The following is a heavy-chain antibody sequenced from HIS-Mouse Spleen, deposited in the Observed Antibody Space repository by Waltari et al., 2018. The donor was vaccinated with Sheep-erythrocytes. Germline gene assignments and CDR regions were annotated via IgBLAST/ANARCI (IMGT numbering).Heavy chain of an antibody. J-gene: IGHJ2*01. CDR1: GFTFSSYG. V-gene: IGHV3-30*18. D-gene: IGHD1-1*01. CDR3: AKVRTVNYWYFDL. CDR2: ISYDGSNK. Sequence: QVQLVESEGGVVQPGRSLRLSCAASGFTFSSYGMHWVRQAPGKGLEWVAVISYDGSNKYYADSVKGRFTISRDNSKNTLYLQMNSLRAEDTAVYYCAKVRTVNYWYFDLWGRGTLVTVSS.